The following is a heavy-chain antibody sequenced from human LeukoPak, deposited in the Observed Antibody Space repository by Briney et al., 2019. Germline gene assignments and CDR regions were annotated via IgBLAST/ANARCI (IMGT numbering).Heavy chain of an antibody. CDR3: ARQKGSRLDY. D-gene: IGHD5-12*01. Sequence: SETLSLTCTVSGGSTSSFFWSWIRQPPGKGLEWIGSIHYTGTTNYNPSLESRVTISSGTSKNQFSLNLTFVTAADTAIYYCARQKGSRLDYWGQGTLVTVSS. CDR2: IHYTGTT. V-gene: IGHV4-59*08. CDR1: GGSTSSFF. J-gene: IGHJ4*02.